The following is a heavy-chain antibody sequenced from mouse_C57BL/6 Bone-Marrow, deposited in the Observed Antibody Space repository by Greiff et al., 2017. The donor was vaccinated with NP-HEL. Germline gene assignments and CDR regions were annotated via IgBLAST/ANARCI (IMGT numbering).Heavy chain of an antibody. V-gene: IGHV1-50*01. CDR3: ARDDYDEVDY. CDR1: GYTFTSYW. CDR2: IDPSDSYT. D-gene: IGHD2-4*01. Sequence: QVQLQQSGAELVKPGASVKLSCKASGYTFTSYWMQWVKQRPGQGLEWIGEIDPSDSYTNYNQKFKGKATLTVDTSSSTAYMQLSSLTSEDSAVYYCARDDYDEVDYWGQGTTLTVSS. J-gene: IGHJ2*01.